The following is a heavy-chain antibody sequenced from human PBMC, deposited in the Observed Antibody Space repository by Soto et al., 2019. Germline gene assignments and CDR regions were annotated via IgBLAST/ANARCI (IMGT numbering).Heavy chain of an antibody. CDR1: GYNFRSYW. J-gene: IGHJ6*03. CDR2: IYPGDSDT. Sequence: HGESLKISCKGSGYNFRSYWIGWVRQTAGKGLEWMGIIYPGDSDTRYRPSFQGQVTISADKSISTAYLQWSSLKASDTAMYYCARLEPGNYYYMDVWGKGTTVTVSS. CDR3: ARLEPGNYYYMDV. V-gene: IGHV5-51*01.